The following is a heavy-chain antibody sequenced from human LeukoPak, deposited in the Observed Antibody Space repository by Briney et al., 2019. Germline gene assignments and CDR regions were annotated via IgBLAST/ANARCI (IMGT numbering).Heavy chain of an antibody. Sequence: SETLSLTCTVSGGSISSYYWSWIRQPPGKGLEWIGYIYYSGSTNYNPSLKSRVTISVDTSKHQFSLKLTSVTAADTAVYYCARLKDDAFDIWGQGTMVTVSS. CDR1: GGSISSYY. V-gene: IGHV4-59*01. J-gene: IGHJ3*02. CDR3: ARLKDDAFDI. CDR2: IYYSGST.